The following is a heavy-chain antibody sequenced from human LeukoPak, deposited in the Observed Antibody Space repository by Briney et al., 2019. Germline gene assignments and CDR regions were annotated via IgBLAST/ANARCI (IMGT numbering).Heavy chain of an antibody. CDR3: AKGDYYYNWFDP. D-gene: IGHD3-22*01. CDR2: ISSSSSYI. J-gene: IGHJ5*02. CDR1: GFIFSSYD. Sequence: GGSLRLSCAASGFIFSSYDMHWVRQAPGKGLEWVSSISSSSSYIYYADSVKGRFTISRDNAKNSLYLQMNSLRAEDTAVYYCAKGDYYYNWFDPWGQGTLVTVSS. V-gene: IGHV3-21*01.